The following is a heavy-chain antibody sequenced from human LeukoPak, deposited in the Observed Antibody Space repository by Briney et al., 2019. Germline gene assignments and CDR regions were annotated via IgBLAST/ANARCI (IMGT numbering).Heavy chain of an antibody. CDR1: GFTFSSDS. Sequence: GESLRLSCAASGFTFSSDSMNWVRQAPGKGLEWVSSISSSSSYKFYADSVKGRFTISRDNAKNSVYLQMNSLRVEDTAVYYCGRWIHDQSNFLDYWGQGTLVTVSS. CDR2: ISSSSSYK. D-gene: IGHD4-11*01. J-gene: IGHJ4*02. V-gene: IGHV3-21*01. CDR3: GRWIHDQSNFLDY.